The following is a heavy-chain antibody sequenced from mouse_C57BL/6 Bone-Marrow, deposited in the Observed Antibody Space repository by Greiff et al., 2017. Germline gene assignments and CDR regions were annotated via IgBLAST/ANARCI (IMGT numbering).Heavy chain of an antibody. V-gene: IGHV6-6*01. Sequence: EVMLVESGGGLVQPGGSMKLSCAASGFTFSDAWMDWVRQSPEKGLEWVAEIRNKANNHATYYAESVKGRFTISRDDSKSSVYLQMNSLRAEDTGIYYCTRGFYYYGSYWYFDVWGTGTTVTVSS. CDR3: TRGFYYYGSYWYFDV. D-gene: IGHD1-1*01. J-gene: IGHJ1*03. CDR2: IRNKANNHAT. CDR1: GFTFSDAW.